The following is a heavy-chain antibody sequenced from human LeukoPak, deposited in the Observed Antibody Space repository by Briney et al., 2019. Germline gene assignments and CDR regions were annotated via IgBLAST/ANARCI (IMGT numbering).Heavy chain of an antibody. CDR1: GFTFSRDS. Sequence: GGSLRLSCAASGFTFSRDSMNWVRQAPGKGLEWISFISSGTDTIYYADSVKGRFTISRDNAKNSLFLQMNSLRAEDTAVYYCARGGSRYDHFDKWGQGTLVTVSS. J-gene: IGHJ4*02. V-gene: IGHV3-48*04. D-gene: IGHD3-3*01. CDR2: ISSGTDTI. CDR3: ARGGSRYDHFDK.